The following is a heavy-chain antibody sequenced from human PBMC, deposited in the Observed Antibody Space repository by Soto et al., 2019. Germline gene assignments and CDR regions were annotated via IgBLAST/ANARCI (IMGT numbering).Heavy chain of an antibody. CDR2: IVVGSGNT. CDR3: AAGPLYYYDSSGYPPPRY. Sequence: GASVKVSCKSSGYTFTSYGISWVRQAPGQRLEWIGWIVVGSGNTNYAQKFQERVTITRDMSTSTAYMELSSLRSEDTAVYYCAAGPLYYYDSSGYPPPRYWGQGTLVTVSS. J-gene: IGHJ4*02. V-gene: IGHV1-58*02. CDR1: GYTFTSYG. D-gene: IGHD3-22*01.